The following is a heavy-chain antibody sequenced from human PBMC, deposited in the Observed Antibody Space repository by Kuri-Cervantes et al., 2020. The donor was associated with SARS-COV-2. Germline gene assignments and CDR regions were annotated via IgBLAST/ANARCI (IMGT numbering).Heavy chain of an antibody. V-gene: IGHV3-21*01. D-gene: IGHD3-3*01. CDR1: GFTFSSYS. Sequence: GGSLRLSCAASGFTFSSYSMNWVRQAPGKGLEWVSSISSSSSYIYYADSVKGRSTISRDNAKNSLYLQMNSLRAEDTAVYYCARDRLWLLYSSSLSPYFDYWGQGTLVTVSS. CDR2: ISSSSSYI. CDR3: ARDRLWLLYSSSLSPYFDY. J-gene: IGHJ4*02.